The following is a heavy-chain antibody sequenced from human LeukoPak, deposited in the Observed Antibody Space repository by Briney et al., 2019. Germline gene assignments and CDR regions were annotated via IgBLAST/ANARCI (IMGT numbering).Heavy chain of an antibody. V-gene: IGHV3-11*04. CDR3: ARVTNYCSGGSCYSLGYFQH. CDR2: PNSSATTI. Sequence: GGSLSFSCAASSFTFSDYHMSWLPQAPGKELEWGSNPNSSATTISYEDSVKGRFTRSRDSAKNSLYLQMNSLRAEDTAVYYCARVTNYCSGGSCYSLGYFQHWGQGTLVTVSS. J-gene: IGHJ1*01. CDR1: SFTFSDYH. D-gene: IGHD2-15*01.